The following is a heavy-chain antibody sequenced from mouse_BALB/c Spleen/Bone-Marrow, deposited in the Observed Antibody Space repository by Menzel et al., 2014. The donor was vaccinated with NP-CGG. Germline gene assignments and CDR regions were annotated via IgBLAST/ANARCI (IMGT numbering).Heavy chain of an antibody. CDR2: IYPGDGDT. CDR1: GYAFSSSW. Sequence: VQLQQSGPELVKPGASVKISCKASGYAFSSSWMNWVKQRPGQGLEWIGRIYPGDGDTNYNGKFKGKATLTADKSSSTAYLQLSSLTSGDSAVYFWSRDYYGSSLDGWALGTPLTISS. J-gene: IGHJ2*01. V-gene: IGHV1-82*01. CDR3: SRDYYGSSLDG. D-gene: IGHD1-1*01.